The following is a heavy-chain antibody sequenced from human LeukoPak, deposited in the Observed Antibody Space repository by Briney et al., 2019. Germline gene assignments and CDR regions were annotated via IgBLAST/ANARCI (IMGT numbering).Heavy chain of an antibody. J-gene: IGHJ6*03. CDR3: ARRRGSRYYYYYMDV. CDR2: MNPNSGNT. CDR1: GYTFTSYD. Sequence: ASVKVSCKASGYTFTSYDINWVRQATGQGLEWMGWMNPNSGNTGYAQKFQGRVTMTRNTSISTAYMELSSLRSEDTAVYYCARRRGSRYYYYYMDVGGKGTTVTVS. V-gene: IGHV1-8*01.